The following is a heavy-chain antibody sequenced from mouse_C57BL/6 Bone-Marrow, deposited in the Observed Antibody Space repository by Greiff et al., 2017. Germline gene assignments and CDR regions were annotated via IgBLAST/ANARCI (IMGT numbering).Heavy chain of an antibody. D-gene: IGHD1-1*01. Sequence: QVQLQQSGAELVKPGASVKISCKASGYAFSSYWMNWVKQRPGQGLEWIGQIYPGDGDTNYNGKFKGKATLTADKSSSTAYMQLSSLTSEDSAVYFCARYGLGYGSSYWYFDVWGTGTTVTVSS. CDR1: GYAFSSYW. J-gene: IGHJ1*03. CDR3: ARYGLGYGSSYWYFDV. CDR2: IYPGDGDT. V-gene: IGHV1-80*01.